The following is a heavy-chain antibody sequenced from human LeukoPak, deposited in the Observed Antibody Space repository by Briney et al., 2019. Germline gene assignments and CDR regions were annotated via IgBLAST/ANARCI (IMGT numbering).Heavy chain of an antibody. Sequence: GGPLRLSCAASGFTISNHLMHWVRQAPGKGLVWVSRINSDGRRTSYADSVKGRFTIPRDNAKNTLYLQMNSPRPDDTAVYYCAREVEVVPATMGAYYYYYIDVWGKGTTVTVPS. V-gene: IGHV3-74*01. CDR1: GFTISNHL. CDR3: AREVEVVPATMGAYYYYYIDV. D-gene: IGHD2-2*01. J-gene: IGHJ6*03. CDR2: INSDGRRT.